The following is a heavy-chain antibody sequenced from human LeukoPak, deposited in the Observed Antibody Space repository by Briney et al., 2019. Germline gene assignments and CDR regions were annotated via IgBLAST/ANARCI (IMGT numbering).Heavy chain of an antibody. Sequence: SETLSLTCAVYGGSFSAYYWSWIRQPPRKGLEWIGETNHSGSTNYNPSLKSRVTISVDTSKNQFSLKLSSVTAADTAVYYCASKRGVAVAGAYYYYYYMDVWGKGTTVTVSS. CDR1: GGSFSAYY. V-gene: IGHV4-34*01. D-gene: IGHD6-19*01. J-gene: IGHJ6*03. CDR2: TNHSGST. CDR3: ASKRGVAVAGAYYYYYYMDV.